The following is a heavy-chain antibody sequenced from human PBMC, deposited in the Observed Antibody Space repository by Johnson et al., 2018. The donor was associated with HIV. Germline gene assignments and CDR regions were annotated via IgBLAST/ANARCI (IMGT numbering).Heavy chain of an antibody. D-gene: IGHD5-12*01. J-gene: IGHJ3*02. CDR2: INWNGGST. CDR3: ARDGPYSGYDENAFDI. Sequence: MQLVESGGGAVRPGGSLRLSCAASGFTFDDYGMSWVRQAPGKGLEWVSGINWNGGSTGYADSVKGRFTISRDNAKNSLYLQMNSLRAEDTALYYCARDGPYSGYDENAFDIWGQGTMVTVSS. CDR1: GFTFDDYG. V-gene: IGHV3-20*04.